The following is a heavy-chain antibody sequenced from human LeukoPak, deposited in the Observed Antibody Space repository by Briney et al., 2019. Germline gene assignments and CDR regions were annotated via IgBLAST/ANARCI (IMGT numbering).Heavy chain of an antibody. CDR3: ARGGVTAATGWYFDL. D-gene: IGHD4-23*01. Sequence: SETLSLTCTVSGGSISSSSYYWGWIRQPPGKGLEWIGSIYYSGSTYYNPSLKSRVTISVDTSKNQFSLKLSSVTAADTAVYYCARGGVTAATGWYFDLWGRGTLVTVSS. V-gene: IGHV4-39*07. CDR1: GGSISSSSYY. CDR2: IYYSGST. J-gene: IGHJ2*01.